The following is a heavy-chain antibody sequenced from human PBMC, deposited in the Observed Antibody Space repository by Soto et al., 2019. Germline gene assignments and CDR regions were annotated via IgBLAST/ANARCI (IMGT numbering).Heavy chain of an antibody. CDR3: ARQVTSSSGYYYGMDV. CDR1: GGSISSSSYY. J-gene: IGHJ6*02. Sequence: SETLSLTCTVSGGSISSSSYYWVWIRQPPGKGLEWIGSIYYSGSTYYNPSLKSRVAISVDTSKNQFSLKLSSVTAADTAVYYCARQVTSSSGYYYGMDVWGQGTTVTVSS. CDR2: IYYSGST. V-gene: IGHV4-39*01. D-gene: IGHD6-6*01.